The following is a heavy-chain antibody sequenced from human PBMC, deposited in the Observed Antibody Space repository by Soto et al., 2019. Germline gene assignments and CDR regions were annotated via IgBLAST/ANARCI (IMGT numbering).Heavy chain of an antibody. CDR3: ARPYGGKIGDAPDL. V-gene: IGHV3-23*01. CDR1: GVTFSSYA. J-gene: IGHJ3*01. Sequence: EVQLLQSGGGLVQPGGSLRLSCVASGVTFSSYAMSWVRQVPGKGLEWVSTISDGADSAYYVDSVKGRFTISRDNSKKTLYLQMNSLRAEDSAVYYCARPYGGKIGDAPDLWGPGTMGTVSS. CDR2: ISDGADSA. D-gene: IGHD4-17*01.